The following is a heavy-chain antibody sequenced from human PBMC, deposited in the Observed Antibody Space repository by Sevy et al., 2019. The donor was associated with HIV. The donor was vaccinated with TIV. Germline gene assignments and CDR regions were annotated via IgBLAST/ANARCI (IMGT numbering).Heavy chain of an antibody. Sequence: SETLSLTCAVYGGSFSGYYWSWIRQPPGKGLEWIGEINHSGSTNYNPSLKSRVTISVDTSKNQFSLKLSSVTAADTAVYYCAIGRFGGRYNWFDPWGQGTLVTVSS. D-gene: IGHD3-16*01. J-gene: IGHJ5*02. CDR2: INHSGST. V-gene: IGHV4-34*01. CDR3: AIGRFGGRYNWFDP. CDR1: GGSFSGYY.